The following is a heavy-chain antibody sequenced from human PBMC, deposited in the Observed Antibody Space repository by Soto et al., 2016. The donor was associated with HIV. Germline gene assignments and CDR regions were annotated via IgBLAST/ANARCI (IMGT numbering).Heavy chain of an antibody. V-gene: IGHV3-23*01. J-gene: IGHJ4*02. CDR1: GFSFSTYA. D-gene: IGHD5-12*01. CDR3: TTTISGRKYRGIDD. Sequence: EVQLLESGGGLVQPGGSLRLSCAASGFSFSTYAMSWVRQAPGKGLEWVASISGSGSSTYYADSAKGRFTISRDNSKNTLYLQMNSLRAEDTAVYYCTTTISGRKYRGIDDWGQGTLVTVSP. CDR2: ISGSGSST.